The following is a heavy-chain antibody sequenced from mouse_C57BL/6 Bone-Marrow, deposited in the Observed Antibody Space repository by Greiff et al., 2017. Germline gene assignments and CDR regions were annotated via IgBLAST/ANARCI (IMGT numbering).Heavy chain of an antibody. J-gene: IGHJ4*01. Sequence: VQLQQSGAELARPGASVKLSCKASGYTFTSYGISWVKQRTGQGLEWIGEIYPRSGNTYYNEKFKGKVTLTADKSSSTAYMELRSLTSEDSAVYFCERATDDNTNYEAMDDWGQGTSVTVSS. CDR2: IYPRSGNT. CDR3: ERATDDNTNYEAMDD. D-gene: IGHD5-1-1*01. V-gene: IGHV1-81*01. CDR1: GYTFTSYG.